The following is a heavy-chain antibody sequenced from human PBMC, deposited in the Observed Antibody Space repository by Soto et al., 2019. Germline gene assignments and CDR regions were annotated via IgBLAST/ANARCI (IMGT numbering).Heavy chain of an antibody. CDR2: INAGNGNT. V-gene: IGHV1-3*01. Sequence: ASVKVSCKASGHTFTNYAIHWVRQAPGQRLEWMGWINAGNGNTKYSQKFQGRVTITRDTSASTAYMELSSLRSEDTAVYYCARSIVVVTALDYWGQGTLVTVSS. CDR1: GHTFTNYA. D-gene: IGHD2-21*02. CDR3: ARSIVVVTALDY. J-gene: IGHJ4*02.